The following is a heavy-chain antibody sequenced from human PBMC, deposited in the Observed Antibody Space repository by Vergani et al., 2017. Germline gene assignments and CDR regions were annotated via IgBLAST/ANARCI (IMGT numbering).Heavy chain of an antibody. J-gene: IGHJ5*02. CDR3: ARRQYVHSWVVSWFDP. V-gene: IGHV5-51*01. Sequence: EVQLAQSGAEVKKPGDSLTISCQGFGFSFSSSWIGWVRQRPGKGLEWMGIIYPGDSETRYSPAFQGQVTISADRSKSTTFLKWSSLKASDTAVYYCARRQYVHSWVVSWFDPWGQGTQVTVSS. D-gene: IGHD2-21*01. CDR1: GFSFSSSW. CDR2: IYPGDSET.